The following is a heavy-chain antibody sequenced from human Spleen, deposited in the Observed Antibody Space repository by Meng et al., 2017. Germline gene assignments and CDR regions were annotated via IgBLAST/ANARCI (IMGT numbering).Heavy chain of an antibody. V-gene: IGHV1-18*01. Sequence: ASVKVSCKASGYTLTNYAINWLRQAPGQGLEWMGWISAYNGNTNYAQKLQGRVTMTTDTSTSTAYMELRSLRSDDTAVYYCTRDRRNYYDSSGYYNFDYWGQETLVTVSS. J-gene: IGHJ4*02. D-gene: IGHD3-22*01. CDR3: TRDRRNYYDSSGYYNFDY. CDR2: ISAYNGNT. CDR1: GYTLTNYA.